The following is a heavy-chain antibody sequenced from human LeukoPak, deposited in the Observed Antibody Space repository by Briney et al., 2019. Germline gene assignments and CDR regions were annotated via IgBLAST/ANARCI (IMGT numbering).Heavy chain of an antibody. CDR1: GYTFTSYG. CDR3: ARSDSSGYLDY. V-gene: IGHV1-3*01. Sequence: GSVKVSCKASGYTFTSYGISWVRQAPGQGLEWMGWINAGNGNTKYSQKFQGRVTITRDTSASTAYMELSSLRSEDTAVFYCARSDSSGYLDYWGQGTLVTVSS. J-gene: IGHJ4*02. CDR2: INAGNGNT. D-gene: IGHD3-22*01.